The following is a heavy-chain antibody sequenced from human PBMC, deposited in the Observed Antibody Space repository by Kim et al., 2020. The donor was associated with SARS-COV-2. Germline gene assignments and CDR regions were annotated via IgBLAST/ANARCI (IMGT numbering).Heavy chain of an antibody. CDR1: GGTFSSYA. CDR2: IIPIFGTA. CDR3: ASEGRDGYKVTKGHDAFDI. D-gene: IGHD5-12*01. V-gene: IGHV1-69*13. Sequence: SVKVSCKASGGTFSSYAISWVRQAPGQGLEWMGGIIPIFGTANYAQKFQGRVTITADESTSTAYMELSSLRSEDTAVYYCASEGRDGYKVTKGHDAFDIWGQGTMVTVSS. J-gene: IGHJ3*02.